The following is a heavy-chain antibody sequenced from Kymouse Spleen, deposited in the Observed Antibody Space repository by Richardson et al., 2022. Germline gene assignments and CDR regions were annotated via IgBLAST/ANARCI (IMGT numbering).Heavy chain of an antibody. CDR2: INHSGST. D-gene: IGHD3-10*01. CDR1: GGSFSGYY. V-gene: IGHV4-34*01. CDR3: AREGYGSGSVQH. Sequence: QVQLQQWGAGLLKPSETLSLTCAVYGGSFSGYYWSWIRQPPGKGLEWIGEINHSGSTNYNPSLKSRVTISVDTSKNQFSLKLSSVTAADTAVYYCAREGYGSGSVQHWGQGTLVTVSS. J-gene: IGHJ1*01.